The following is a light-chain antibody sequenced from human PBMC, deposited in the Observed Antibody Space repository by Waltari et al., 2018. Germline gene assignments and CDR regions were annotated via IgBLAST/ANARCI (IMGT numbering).Light chain of an antibody. CDR3: LQSSQWPYA. J-gene: IGKJ2*01. CDR1: QSLVQSHGTIF. V-gene: IGKV2-30*02. Sequence: DVVMTQSPLSLAVNFGQPASISRWSSQSLVQSHGTIFFNWLHKKPGQSPRSLIYKVSNRESGVPNRFSGSGTGTDFTLKISRVEAEDVGIYYCLQSSQWPYAFGQGTKLEIK. CDR2: KVS.